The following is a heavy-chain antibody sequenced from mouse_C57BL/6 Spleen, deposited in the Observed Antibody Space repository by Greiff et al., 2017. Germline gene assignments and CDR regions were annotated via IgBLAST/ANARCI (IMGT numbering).Heavy chain of an antibody. V-gene: IGHV1-4*01. CDR2: INPSSGYT. CDR1: GYTFTSYT. Sequence: QVHVKQSGAELARPGASVKMSCKASGYTFTSYTMHWVKQRPGQGLEWIGYINPSSGYTKYNQKFKDKATLTADKSSSTAYMQLSSLTSEDSAVYYCARVYYADYYAMDYWGQGTSVTVSS. J-gene: IGHJ4*01. CDR3: ARVYYADYYAMDY. D-gene: IGHD2-1*01.